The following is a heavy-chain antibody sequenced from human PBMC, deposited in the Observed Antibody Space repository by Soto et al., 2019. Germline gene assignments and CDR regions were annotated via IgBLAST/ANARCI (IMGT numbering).Heavy chain of an antibody. CDR2: IYYSGST. CDR3: ARRLYYDSSGFEGGGMDV. Sequence: ETLSLTCTVSGGSISSSSYYWGWIRQPPGKGLEWIGSIYYSGSTYYNPSPKSRVTISVDTSKNQFSLKLSSVTAADTAVYYCARRLYYDSSGFEGGGMDVWGQGTTVTVSS. CDR1: GGSISSSSYY. J-gene: IGHJ6*02. D-gene: IGHD3-22*01. V-gene: IGHV4-39*01.